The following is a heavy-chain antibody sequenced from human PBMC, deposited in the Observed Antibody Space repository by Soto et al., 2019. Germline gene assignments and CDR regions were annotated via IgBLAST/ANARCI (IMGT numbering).Heavy chain of an antibody. CDR3: AKDSIAGRPDYNYGMDV. CDR1: GFTFSRNA. J-gene: IGHJ6*02. V-gene: IGHV3-30*18. D-gene: IGHD6-6*01. CDR2: ISYDGSKK. Sequence: GGSLRLSCAASGFTFSRNAMHWVRQAPGEGLEWVALISYDGSKKYYVDSVKGRFTISRDNSKNTLYLQMNSLTAEDTAVYYCAKDSIAGRPDYNYGMDVWGQGTTVTVSS.